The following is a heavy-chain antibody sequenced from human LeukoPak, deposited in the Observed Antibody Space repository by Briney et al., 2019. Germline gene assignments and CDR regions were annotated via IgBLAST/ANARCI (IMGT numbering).Heavy chain of an antibody. J-gene: IGHJ4*02. CDR2: ISSNGGST. D-gene: IGHD3-22*01. CDR3: ARGGQSKYDSSGYLNYFDF. CDR1: GFTFSSYV. V-gene: IGHV3-64*01. Sequence: AGGSLRLSCAASGFTFSSYVMYWVRQAPGKGLEYVSSISSNGGSTYYANSVKGRFTISRDNSKNTLYLQMGSLRAEDMAVYYSARGGQSKYDSSGYLNYFDFWGQGTLVTVSS.